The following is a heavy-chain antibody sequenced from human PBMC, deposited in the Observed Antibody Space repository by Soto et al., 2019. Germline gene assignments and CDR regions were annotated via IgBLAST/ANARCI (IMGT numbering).Heavy chain of an antibody. CDR2: INGHNGKT. CDR3: AGGAYDLFTESPRRVDY. J-gene: IGHJ4*02. V-gene: IGHV1-18*01. Sequence: QVKLVQSGAAVKKPGASVTVSCKASGYIFSSYGFSWVRQAPGQGLEWMGWINGHNGKTEYAQHLQGRLTLTTDTSTNTANMELGSLTSDDTAVYYSAGGAYDLFTESPRRVDYWGQGTLVAVSS. CDR1: GYIFSSYG. D-gene: IGHD3-9*01.